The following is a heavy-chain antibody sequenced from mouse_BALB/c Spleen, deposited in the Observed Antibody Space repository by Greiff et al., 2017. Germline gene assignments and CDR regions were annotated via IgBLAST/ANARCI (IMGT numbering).Heavy chain of an antibody. J-gene: IGHJ4*01. CDR3: ARWLLPSFYAMDY. CDR1: GYTFSSYW. V-gene: IGHV1-9*01. Sequence: QVQLQQSGAELMKPGASVKISCKATGYTFSSYWIEWVKQRPGHGLEWIGEILPGSGSTNYNEKFKGKATFTADTSSNTAYMQLSSLTSEDSAVYYCARWLLPSFYAMDYWGQGTSVTVSS. D-gene: IGHD2-3*01. CDR2: ILPGSGST.